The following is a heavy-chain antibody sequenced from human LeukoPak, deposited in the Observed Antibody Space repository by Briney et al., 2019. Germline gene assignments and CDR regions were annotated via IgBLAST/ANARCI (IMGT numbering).Heavy chain of an antibody. J-gene: IGHJ6*03. Sequence: SETLSLTCTASGGSISSYYWSWIRQPPGKGLEWIGYIYYSGSTNYNPSLKSRVTISVDTSKNQFSLKLSSVTAADTAVYYCASSGYSYGQYYYYMDVWGKGTTVTVSS. CDR1: GGSISSYY. V-gene: IGHV4-59*01. D-gene: IGHD5-18*01. CDR3: ASSGYSYGQYYYYMDV. CDR2: IYYSGST.